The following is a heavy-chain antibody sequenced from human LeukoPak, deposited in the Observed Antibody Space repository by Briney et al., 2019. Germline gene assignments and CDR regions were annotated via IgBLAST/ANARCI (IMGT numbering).Heavy chain of an antibody. D-gene: IGHD3-22*01. V-gene: IGHV3-74*01. J-gene: IGHJ1*01. CDR3: ASPPSETGGYYPEYFRH. CDR2: IKSDGST. CDR1: GFTFSSYW. Sequence: GGSLRLSCAASGFTFSSYWIHSDRQAPGKGLVWVSRIKSDGSTNYADSVKGRFTISRDNAKNTVSLQMNIPRAEDTAVYYCASPPSETGGYYPEYFRHWGQGTLVTVSS.